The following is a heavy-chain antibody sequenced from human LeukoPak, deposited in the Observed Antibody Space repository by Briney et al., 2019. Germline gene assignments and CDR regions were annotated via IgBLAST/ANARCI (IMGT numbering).Heavy chain of an antibody. V-gene: IGHV3-23*01. D-gene: IGHD2-2*02. CDR3: AKVLTRYCSSTSCYTXCDY. Sequence: GGSLRLSCAASGFTFSSYAMSWVRQAPGKGLEWVSAISGSGGSTYYADSVKGRFTISRDNSKNTLYLQMNSLRAEDTAVYYCAKVLTRYCSSTSCYTXCDYWGQGTLVTVSS. CDR2: ISGSGGST. CDR1: GFTFSSYA. J-gene: IGHJ4*02.